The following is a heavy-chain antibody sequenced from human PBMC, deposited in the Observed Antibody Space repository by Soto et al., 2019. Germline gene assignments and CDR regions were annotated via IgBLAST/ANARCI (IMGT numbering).Heavy chain of an antibody. V-gene: IGHV3-23*01. D-gene: IGHD3-10*01. CDR2: ISGSGGST. J-gene: IGHJ4*02. CDR1: GFTFSSYA. Sequence: PGGSLRLSCAASGFTFSSYAMSWVRQAPGKGLEWVSAISGSGGSTYYADSVKGRFTISRDNSKNTLYLQMNSLRAEDTAVYYCAKDLSITMVRGFPPGFDYWGQGTLVTVSS. CDR3: AKDLSITMVRGFPPGFDY.